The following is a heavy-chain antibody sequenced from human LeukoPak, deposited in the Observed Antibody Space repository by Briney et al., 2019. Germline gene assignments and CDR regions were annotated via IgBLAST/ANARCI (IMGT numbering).Heavy chain of an antibody. J-gene: IGHJ3*02. D-gene: IGHD3-10*01. CDR1: GFTFSSYA. CDR3: AKEGAGDRGKGYAFDI. Sequence: GGSLRLSCAASGFTFSSYAMHWVRQAPGKGLEWVAVISYDGSNKYYADSVKGRFTISRDNSKNTLYLQMNSLRAEDTAVYYCAKEGAGDRGKGYAFDIWGQGTKVTVSS. V-gene: IGHV3-30-3*01. CDR2: ISYDGSNK.